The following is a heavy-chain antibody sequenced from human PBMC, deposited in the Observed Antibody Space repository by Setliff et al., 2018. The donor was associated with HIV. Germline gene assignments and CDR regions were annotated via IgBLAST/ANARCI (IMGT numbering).Heavy chain of an antibody. CDR1: GFAFSSFA. J-gene: IGHJ4*02. CDR3: AKNIAGVCYSGLDY. CDR2: ISNRGEST. D-gene: IGHD2-15*01. Sequence: PGGSLRLSCAASGFAFSSFAMNWVRQAPGKGLECVSGISNRGESTYYADSVKGRFTVSRDNSKNTLYLQMNSLGAADTAVYYCAKNIAGVCYSGLDYWGQGALVTVSS. V-gene: IGHV3-23*01.